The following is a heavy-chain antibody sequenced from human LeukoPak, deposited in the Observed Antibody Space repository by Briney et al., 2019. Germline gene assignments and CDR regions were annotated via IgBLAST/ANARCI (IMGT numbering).Heavy chain of an antibody. J-gene: IGHJ6*03. CDR1: GGSFSGYY. V-gene: IGHV4-34*01. CDR3: ARHKRDYDILTGYHARAYYYYMDV. D-gene: IGHD3-9*01. CDR2: INHSGST. Sequence: SETLSLTCAVYGGSFSGYYWSWIRQPPGKGLEWIGEINHSGSTNSHPSLKSRVTISVDTSKNQFPLKLSSVTAADTAVYYCARHKRDYDILTGYHARAYYYYMDVWGKGTTVTISS.